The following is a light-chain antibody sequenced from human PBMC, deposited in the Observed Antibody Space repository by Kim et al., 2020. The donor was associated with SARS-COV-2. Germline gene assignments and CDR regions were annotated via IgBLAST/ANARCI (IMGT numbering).Light chain of an antibody. V-gene: IGKV3-15*01. CDR1: KSVSRN. Sequence: SVAPGERATRSCRDSKSVSRNLAWYQQKPGQAPRLLSCGASTRATGIPARFSGSGSGTEFTLNISSLQSEDFAVYYCQQYNNWPYTFGQGTKLEI. CDR2: GAS. CDR3: QQYNNWPYT. J-gene: IGKJ2*01.